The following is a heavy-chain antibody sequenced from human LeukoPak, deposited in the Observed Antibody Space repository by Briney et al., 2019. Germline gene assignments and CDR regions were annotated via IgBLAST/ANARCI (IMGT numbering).Heavy chain of an antibody. Sequence: PSETLSLTCTVSGGSISSGSSYWSWIRLPAGKGLEWIGRIYTSGSTSYNPSLKSRVTMSVDTSKKQFSLRLSSVTAADTAVYYCARTPIYYFDNSGYYNWGQGTLVTVSS. V-gene: IGHV4-61*02. CDR2: IYTSGST. J-gene: IGHJ4*02. D-gene: IGHD3-22*01. CDR1: GGSISSGSSY. CDR3: ARTPIYYFDNSGYYN.